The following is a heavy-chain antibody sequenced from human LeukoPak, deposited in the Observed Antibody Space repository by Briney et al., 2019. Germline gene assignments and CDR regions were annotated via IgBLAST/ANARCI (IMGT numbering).Heavy chain of an antibody. CDR1: GSSITSVSHY. J-gene: IGHJ4*02. D-gene: IGHD3-16*01. CDR2: IYYTGST. CDR3: ARRWGNIVGVTYEY. V-gene: IGHV4-39*01. Sequence: PSETLSLTCTISGSSITSVSHYWGWPRQPPGKGLEWIGDIYYTGSTYYSPSLSSRVTMAVHTSENQFSLRLNSVTAVDTAVYYCARRWGNIVGVTYEYWGQGTLVTVSS.